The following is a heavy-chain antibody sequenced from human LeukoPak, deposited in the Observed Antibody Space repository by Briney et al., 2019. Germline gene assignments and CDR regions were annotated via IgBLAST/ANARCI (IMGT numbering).Heavy chain of an antibody. CDR3: AKREAVAAMSDFDY. CDR2: IQHGGGNQ. J-gene: IGHJ4*02. D-gene: IGHD6-19*01. Sequence: PGGSLRLSCAASGFILNNYYMHWVRQAPGKGLEWVAPIQHGGGNQYYVDSVKGRFTISRDNSKNTLYLQMNSLRTEDTAVYYCAKREAVAAMSDFDYWGQGTLVTVSS. CDR1: GFILNNYY. V-gene: IGHV3-30*02.